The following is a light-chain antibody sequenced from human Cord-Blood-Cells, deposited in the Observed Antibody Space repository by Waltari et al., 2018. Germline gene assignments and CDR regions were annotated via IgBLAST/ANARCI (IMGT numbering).Light chain of an antibody. Sequence: DIQITQSPSSLSASVGDRVTLTCRASQSISSYLNWYQQKPGKAPKLLIYAASSVQSGVPSRFSGSGSGTDFTLTISSLQPEDFATYYCQQSYSTPPTFGGGTKVEIK. J-gene: IGKJ4*01. CDR3: QQSYSTPPT. V-gene: IGKV1-39*01. CDR2: AAS. CDR1: QSISSY.